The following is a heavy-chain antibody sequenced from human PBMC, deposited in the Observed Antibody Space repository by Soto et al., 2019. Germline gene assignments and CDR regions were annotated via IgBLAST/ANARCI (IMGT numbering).Heavy chain of an antibody. J-gene: IGHJ4*02. CDR3: AKAHRFGELTHPFDY. Sequence: EVQLLESGGGLVQPGGSLRLSCAASGFTFSSYAMSWVRQAPGKGLEWVSAISGSGGSTYYADSVKGRFTISRDNSKNTLHLQMNSLRAEDTAVYYCAKAHRFGELTHPFDYWGQGTLVTVSS. CDR1: GFTFSSYA. CDR2: ISGSGGST. D-gene: IGHD3-10*01. V-gene: IGHV3-23*01.